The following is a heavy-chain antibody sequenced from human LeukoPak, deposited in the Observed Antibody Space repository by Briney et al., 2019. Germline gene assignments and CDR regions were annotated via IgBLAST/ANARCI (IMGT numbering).Heavy chain of an antibody. D-gene: IGHD3-3*01. CDR2: ISSSSSYI. Sequence: TGGSLRLSCAASGFTFSSYSMNWVRQAPGKGLEWVSSISSSSSYIYYADSVKGRFTISRDNAKNSLYLQMNSLRAEDTAVYYRARDPLPPYYDFWSGLYYFDYWGQGTLVTVSS. CDR1: GFTFSSYS. CDR3: ARDPLPPYYDFWSGLYYFDY. V-gene: IGHV3-21*01. J-gene: IGHJ4*02.